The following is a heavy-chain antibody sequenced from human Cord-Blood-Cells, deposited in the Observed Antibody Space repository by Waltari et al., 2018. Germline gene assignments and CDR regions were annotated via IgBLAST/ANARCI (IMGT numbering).Heavy chain of an antibody. CDR2: IYHSGST. D-gene: IGHD2-8*02. CDR1: GGSISSGGYS. Sequence: QLQLQESGSGLVKPSQTLSLTCAVSGGSISSGGYSWSWIRQPPGKGLEWIGYIYHSGSTYYNPSLKSRVTISVDRSKNQFSLKLSSVTAADTAVYYCARSGSGYCTGGVCDAFDIWGQGTMVTVSS. CDR3: ARSGSGYCTGGVCDAFDI. V-gene: IGHV4-30-2*01. J-gene: IGHJ3*02.